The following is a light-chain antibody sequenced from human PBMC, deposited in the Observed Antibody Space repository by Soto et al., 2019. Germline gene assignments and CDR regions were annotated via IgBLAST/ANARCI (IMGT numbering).Light chain of an antibody. CDR2: AAS. V-gene: IGKV1-39*01. J-gene: IGKJ1*01. CDR1: QDIKNY. CDR3: QQGFSLPWT. Sequence: DLPVTQSPSSLSASVGDRVTITCRASQDIKNYLNWYQRKPGTAPRLLIYAASNLHSGVPSTFSASGSGTDFALNISSLQADDFGTYYCQQGFSLPWTFGQGTKVEVK.